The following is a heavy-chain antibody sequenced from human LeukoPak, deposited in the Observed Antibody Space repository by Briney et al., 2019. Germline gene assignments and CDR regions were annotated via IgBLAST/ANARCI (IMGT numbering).Heavy chain of an antibody. CDR1: GGSISSYY. CDR3: ARHAYTYAQSLLSLDY. Sequence: SETLSLTCTVSGGSISSYYWSWIRQPPGKGLEWIGYIYYSGSINSNPSLKSRVTLSVDTSKNQFSLNLSSVTAADTAVFYGARHAYTYAQSLLSLDYWGQGTLVTVSS. D-gene: IGHD5-18*01. CDR2: IYYSGSI. V-gene: IGHV4-59*08. J-gene: IGHJ4*02.